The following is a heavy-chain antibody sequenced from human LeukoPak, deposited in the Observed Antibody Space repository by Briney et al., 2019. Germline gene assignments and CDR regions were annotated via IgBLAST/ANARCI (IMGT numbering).Heavy chain of an antibody. CDR1: GGSISSSSYY. V-gene: IGHV4-39*07. D-gene: IGHD3-10*01. CDR3: ASPGSGSIYYYYGTDV. Sequence: SETLSLTCTVSGGSISSSSYYWGWIRQPPGKGLEWIGSIYYSGSTYYNPSLKSRVTISVDTSKNQFSLKLSSVTAADTAVYYCASPGSGSIYYYYGTDVWGQGTTVTVSS. CDR2: IYYSGST. J-gene: IGHJ6*02.